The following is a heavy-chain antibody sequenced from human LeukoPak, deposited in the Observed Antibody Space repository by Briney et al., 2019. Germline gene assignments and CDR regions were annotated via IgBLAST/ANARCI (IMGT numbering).Heavy chain of an antibody. V-gene: IGHV3-74*01. J-gene: IGHJ5*02. CDR2: INTDGSST. CDR1: GFTFSNYW. D-gene: IGHD1-26*01. Sequence: PGGSLRLSCAASGFTFSNYWMHGVRQAPGKGLAWVSRINTDGSSTTYADSVKGRFTISRDNAENTLYLQMTSLRPEDTAVYYCTRGLGAIRGGWFDPWGQGTLVTVSS. CDR3: TRGLGAIRGGWFDP.